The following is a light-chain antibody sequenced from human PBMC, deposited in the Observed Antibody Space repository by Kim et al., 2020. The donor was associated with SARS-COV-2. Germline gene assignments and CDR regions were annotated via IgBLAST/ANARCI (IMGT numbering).Light chain of an antibody. CDR2: DAS. Sequence: DIQMTQSPSSLSASVGDRVTITCQASQDISNYLNWFQQKSGKAPKLLIYDASNLETGVPSRFSGSGSGTDFTFTITSLQPEDIATYYCQHYENLPFTFGQGTKLEIK. CDR1: QDISNY. CDR3: QHYENLPFT. J-gene: IGKJ2*01. V-gene: IGKV1-33*01.